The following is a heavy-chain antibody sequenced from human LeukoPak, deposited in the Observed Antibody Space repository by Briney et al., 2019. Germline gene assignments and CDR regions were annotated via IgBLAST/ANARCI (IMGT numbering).Heavy chain of an antibody. D-gene: IGHD3-3*01. CDR2: ISWNSGSI. V-gene: IGHV3-9*03. Sequence: GGSLRLSCAASGFTFDDYAMRWVRQAPGKGLEWVSGISWNSGSIGYADSVKGRFTISRDNAKHSLYLQMNSLRAEDMALYYCANELVPLLYYGVAFHYRRQATLATVPS. CDR1: GFTFDDYA. J-gene: IGHJ4*02. CDR3: ANELVPLLYYGVAFHY.